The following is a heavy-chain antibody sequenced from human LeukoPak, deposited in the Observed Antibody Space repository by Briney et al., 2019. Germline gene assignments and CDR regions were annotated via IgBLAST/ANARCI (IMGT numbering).Heavy chain of an antibody. D-gene: IGHD3-22*01. CDR1: GXTFSSYS. V-gene: IGHV3-21*01. J-gene: IGHJ4*02. CDR3: ARDNDSSGYLAY. CDR2: ISSSSSYI. Sequence: GGSLRLSCAASGXTFSSYSMNWVRQAPGKGLEWVSSISSSSSYIYYADSVKGRFTISRDNAKNSLYLQMNSLRAEDTAVYYCARDNDSSGYLAYWGQGTLVTVSS.